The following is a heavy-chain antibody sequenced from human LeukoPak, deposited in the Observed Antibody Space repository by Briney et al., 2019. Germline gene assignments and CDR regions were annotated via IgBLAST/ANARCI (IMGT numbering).Heavy chain of an antibody. Sequence: QTGGSLRLSCAASGFTLSNSWIHWVRQAPGKGLVWVSRINSDGSTTTYADSVKGRFTISRDNAKNTLYLQMNSLRAEDTAVYYCAKDTNRYGSGSYDYWGQGTLVTVSS. CDR2: INSDGSTT. CDR3: AKDTNRYGSGSYDY. V-gene: IGHV3-74*01. J-gene: IGHJ4*02. D-gene: IGHD3-10*01. CDR1: GFTLSNSW.